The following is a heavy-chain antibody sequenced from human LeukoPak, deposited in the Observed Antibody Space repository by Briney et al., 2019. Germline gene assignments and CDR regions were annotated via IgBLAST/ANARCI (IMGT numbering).Heavy chain of an antibody. CDR2: ISAYNGNT. Sequence: ASVKVSCKASGYTFTSYGISWVRQAPGQGLEWMGWISAYNGNTNYAQKLQGRVTMTTDTSTSTAYMELRSLRSDDTAMYYCARGRGITGTTPLDYWGQGTLVPVSS. V-gene: IGHV1-18*01. CDR1: GYTFTSYG. J-gene: IGHJ4*02. CDR3: ARGRGITGTTPLDY. D-gene: IGHD1-20*01.